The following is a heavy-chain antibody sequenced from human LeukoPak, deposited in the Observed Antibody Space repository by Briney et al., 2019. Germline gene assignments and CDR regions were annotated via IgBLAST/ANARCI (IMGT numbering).Heavy chain of an antibody. J-gene: IGHJ4*02. CDR3: ARDAEYYYDSSGYYPYYFDY. CDR1: GFTFSSYW. V-gene: IGHV3-21*01. Sequence: GGSLRLSCAASGFTFSSYWMNWVRQAPGKGLEWVSSISSSSSYIYYADSAKGRFTISRDNAKNSLYLQMNSLRAEDTAVYYCARDAEYYYDSSGYYPYYFDYWGQGTLVTVSS. CDR2: ISSSSSYI. D-gene: IGHD3-22*01.